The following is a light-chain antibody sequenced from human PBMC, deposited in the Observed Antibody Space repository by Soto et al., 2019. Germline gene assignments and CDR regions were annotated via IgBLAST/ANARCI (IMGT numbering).Light chain of an antibody. Sequence: EIVLTQSPGTLSLSPGERATLSCRASESVSSSYLAWYQQKPGQAPRLLIYGASSRATGTPDRFSGSGSGTDFTLTISRLEPEDFPVYYCQHYGSSPPWTFGQGTKVDIK. CDR2: GAS. CDR3: QHYGSSPPWT. V-gene: IGKV3-20*01. CDR1: ESVSSSY. J-gene: IGKJ1*01.